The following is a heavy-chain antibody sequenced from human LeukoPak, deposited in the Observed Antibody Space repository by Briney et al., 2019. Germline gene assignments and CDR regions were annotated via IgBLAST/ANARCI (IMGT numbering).Heavy chain of an antibody. V-gene: IGHV1-69*05. CDR2: IMPLFGTA. Sequence: SVKVSCKTSGGTFNNSAISWVRQAPGQGLEWLGGIMPLFGTADYAQKFQGRVTITKDESTRTVYLELTSLTSDDTAVYYCARDVHGDYGSGWFDPWGQGTLVPVSS. J-gene: IGHJ5*02. CDR1: GGTFNNSA. CDR3: ARDVHGDYGSGWFDP. D-gene: IGHD4-17*01.